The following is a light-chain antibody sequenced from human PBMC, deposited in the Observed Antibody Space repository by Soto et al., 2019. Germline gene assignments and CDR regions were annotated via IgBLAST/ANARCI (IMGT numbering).Light chain of an antibody. CDR2: GAS. CDR3: QQYGRSSYT. J-gene: IGKJ2*01. CDR1: QSVSSSY. V-gene: IGKV3-20*01. Sequence: EIVLTQSPGTLSLSPGERVTLSCRASQSVSSSYLAWYQQKPGQAPRLLISGASSRATGIPDRFSGSGSGTDFTLTISRLEPEDFAVYYCQQYGRSSYTFGQGTKLEIK.